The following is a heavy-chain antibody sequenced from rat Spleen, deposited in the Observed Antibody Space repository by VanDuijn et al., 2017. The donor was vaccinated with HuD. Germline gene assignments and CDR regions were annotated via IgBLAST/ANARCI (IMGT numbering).Heavy chain of an antibody. D-gene: IGHD5-1*01. V-gene: IGHV2-13*01. CDR3: TRDPPGSSGVMDV. J-gene: IGHJ4*01. CDR2: IWGNGNA. CDR1: GFSLTSNS. Sequence: QVQLKESGPGLVQPSQTLSLTCTVSGFSLTSNSVSWVRQPPGKGLEWMGAIWGNGNANYNSALKSRLSIDRDTSKNQVFLKMSSLQTDDTGTYYCTRDPPGSSGVMDVWGQGTSVTVSS.